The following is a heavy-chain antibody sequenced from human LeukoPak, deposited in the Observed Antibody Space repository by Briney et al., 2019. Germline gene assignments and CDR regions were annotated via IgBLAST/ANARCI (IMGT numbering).Heavy chain of an antibody. CDR3: ARERNLGIAVAGTIFDY. V-gene: IGHV3-30*03. D-gene: IGHD6-19*01. CDR1: GFTFSSYG. J-gene: IGHJ4*02. Sequence: GGSLRLSCAASGFTFSSYGMHWVRQAPGKGLEWVAVISYDGSNKYYADSVKGRFTISRDNSKNTLYLQMNSLRAEDTAVYYCARERNLGIAVAGTIFDYWGQGTLVTVSS. CDR2: ISYDGSNK.